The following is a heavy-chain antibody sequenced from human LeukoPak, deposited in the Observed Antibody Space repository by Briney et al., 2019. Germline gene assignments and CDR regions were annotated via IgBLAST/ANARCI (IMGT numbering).Heavy chain of an antibody. CDR3: ARYDAQGFGDY. CDR2: ISAYGGST. CDR1: GFIISDYA. D-gene: IGHD3-10*01. V-gene: IGHV3-64*04. Sequence: GGSLRLSCSASGFIISDYAMHWVRQAPGKGLEYVSAISAYGGSTYYADSVKGRFTISRDTFKDTLYLQMNSLRAEDTAVYYCARYDAQGFGDYWGQGTLVTVSS. J-gene: IGHJ4*02.